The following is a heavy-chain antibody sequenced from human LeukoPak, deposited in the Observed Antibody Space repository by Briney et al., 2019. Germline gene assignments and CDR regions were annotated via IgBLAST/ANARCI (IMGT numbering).Heavy chain of an antibody. V-gene: IGHV4-30-2*01. J-gene: IGHJ2*01. CDR3: ARYPGGTWYFDL. D-gene: IGHD1-14*01. Sequence: SQTLSLTCTVSGGSISSGGYYWSWIRQPPGKGLEWIGYIYHSGSTYYNPSLKSRVTISVDRSKNQFSLKLSSVTAADTAVYYCARYPGGTWYFDLWGRGTLVTVSS. CDR1: GGSISSGGYY. CDR2: IYHSGST.